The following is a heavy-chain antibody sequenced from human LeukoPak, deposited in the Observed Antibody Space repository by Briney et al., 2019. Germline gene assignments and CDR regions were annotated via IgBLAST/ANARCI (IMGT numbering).Heavy chain of an antibody. CDR1: GGSISSSNW. D-gene: IGHD6-19*01. V-gene: IGHV4-4*02. CDR2: IYHTGDT. J-gene: IGHJ5*02. Sequence: PSETLSLTCAVSGGSISSSNWWSWVRQPPGKGLEWVGEIYHTGDTSYNPSLKSRVTISVDKSQSQFSLRLTSVTAADTAVYYCARGAYSSGWHWFDPWGQGTLVTVSS. CDR3: ARGAYSSGWHWFDP.